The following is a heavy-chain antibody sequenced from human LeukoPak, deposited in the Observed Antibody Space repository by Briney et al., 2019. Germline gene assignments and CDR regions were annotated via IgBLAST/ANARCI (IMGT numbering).Heavy chain of an antibody. J-gene: IGHJ4*02. Sequence: GASVKVSCKASGYTFTGYYMHWVRQAPGQGLEGRGRINPNSGGTNYAQKFQGRVTMTRDTSISTAYMELSRLRSDDTAVYYCARDESVVPAAESEGFDYWGQGTLVTVSS. D-gene: IGHD2-2*01. CDR1: GYTFTGYY. CDR3: ARDESVVPAAESEGFDY. V-gene: IGHV1-2*06. CDR2: INPNSGGT.